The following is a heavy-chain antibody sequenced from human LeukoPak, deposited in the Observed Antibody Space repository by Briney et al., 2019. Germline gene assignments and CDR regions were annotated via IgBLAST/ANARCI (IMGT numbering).Heavy chain of an antibody. CDR1: GYTFTGYY. CDR2: INPNSGGT. Sequence: GASVKVSCKASGYTFTGYYMHWVRQAPGQGLEWMGWINPNSGGTNYAQKFQGRVTMTRDTSISTAYMELSRLRSDDTAVYYCARADGDYEEWFDPWGQGTLVTVSS. J-gene: IGHJ5*02. D-gene: IGHD4-17*01. V-gene: IGHV1-2*02. CDR3: ARADGDYEEWFDP.